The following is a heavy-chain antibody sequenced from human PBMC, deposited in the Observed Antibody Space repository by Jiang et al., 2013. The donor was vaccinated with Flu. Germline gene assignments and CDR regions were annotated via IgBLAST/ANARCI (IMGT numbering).Heavy chain of an antibody. CDR1: GDSISSSSYY. V-gene: IGHV4-39*01. J-gene: IGHJ3*02. D-gene: IGHD1/OR15-1a*01. CDR3: ARQSRNTDAFDI. CDR2: YPFYTGTT. Sequence: GDSISSSSYYWASDPPAPRKGLECIGSYPFYTGTTYYTPSLNSRVTISVDTSKNQFSLKVNSVTAADTTMYYCARQSRNTDAFDIWGQGTMVTVSS.